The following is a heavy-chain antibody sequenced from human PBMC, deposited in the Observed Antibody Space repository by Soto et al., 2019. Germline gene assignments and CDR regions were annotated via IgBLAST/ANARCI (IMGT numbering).Heavy chain of an antibody. J-gene: IGHJ6*02. CDR2: INPNSGGT. D-gene: IGHD6-6*01. CDR3: ARGVSIAARPNYYGMDV. CDR1: GYTFTGYY. V-gene: IGHV1-2*04. Sequence: ASVKVSCKASGYTFTGYYMHWVRQAPGQGLEWMGWINPNSGGTSYAQKFQGWVTMTRDTSISTAYMELSRLRSDDTAVYYCARGVSIAARPNYYGMDVWGQGTTVTAP.